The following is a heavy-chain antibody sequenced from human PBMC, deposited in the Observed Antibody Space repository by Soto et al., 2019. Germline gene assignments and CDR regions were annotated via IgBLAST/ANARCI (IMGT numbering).Heavy chain of an antibody. CDR2: INGSGGST. J-gene: IGHJ4*02. V-gene: IGHV3-23*01. CDR1: GFTFSSYA. Sequence: EVQLLESGGGLVQPGGSVRLSCAASGFTFSSYAMSWVRQAPGKGLEWVSAINGSGGSTYYADSVKGRFTISRDNSKNTLYLQMNSLRAEDTAVYYCANDWLAVRGEPPTDWGQGTLVTVSS. D-gene: IGHD3-10*01. CDR3: ANDWLAVRGEPPTD.